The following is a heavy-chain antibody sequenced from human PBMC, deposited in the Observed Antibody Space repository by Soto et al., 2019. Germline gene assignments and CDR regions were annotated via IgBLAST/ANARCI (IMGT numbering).Heavy chain of an antibody. CDR1: GGSFANYY. Sequence: SETLSLTCAVYGGSFANYYWNWIRQPPGKGLEWIGEINYSGTTYYTPSLKSRLTMSMDRANDHFSLNLTSVTAADTAVYYCARAPPGPSPRWVLWGQGTTVTVSS. CDR2: INYSGTT. CDR3: ARAPPGPSPRWVL. V-gene: IGHV4-34*01. D-gene: IGHD3-10*01. J-gene: IGHJ6*02.